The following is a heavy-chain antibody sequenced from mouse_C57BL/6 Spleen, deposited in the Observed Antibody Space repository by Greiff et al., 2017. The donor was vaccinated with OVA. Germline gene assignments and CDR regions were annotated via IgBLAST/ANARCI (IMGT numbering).Heavy chain of an antibody. J-gene: IGHJ1*03. Sequence: QVQLKEPGPELVKPGASVKLSCKASGYAFSSSWMNWVKQRPGQGLEWIGRIYPGDGDTNYNGKFKGKATLTADKSSSTAYMQLSSLTSEDSAVYFCARGYGSSSWYFDVWGTGTTVTVSS. CDR2: IYPGDGDT. V-gene: IGHV1-82*01. D-gene: IGHD1-1*01. CDR3: ARGYGSSSWYFDV. CDR1: GYAFSSSW.